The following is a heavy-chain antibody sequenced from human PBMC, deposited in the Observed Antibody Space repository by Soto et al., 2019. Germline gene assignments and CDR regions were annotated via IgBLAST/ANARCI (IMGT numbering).Heavy chain of an antibody. J-gene: IGHJ5*02. D-gene: IGHD6-19*01. CDR2: ISGSGGST. CDR3: AKMFASVEVAVAGRKFNWFDP. Sequence: PGGSLRLSCAASGFTFSSYAMSWVRQAPGKGLEWVSAISGSGGSTYYADSVKGRFTISRDNSKNTLYLQMSSLRAEDTAVYYCAKMFASVEVAVAGRKFNWFDPWGQGTLVTVSS. CDR1: GFTFSSYA. V-gene: IGHV3-23*01.